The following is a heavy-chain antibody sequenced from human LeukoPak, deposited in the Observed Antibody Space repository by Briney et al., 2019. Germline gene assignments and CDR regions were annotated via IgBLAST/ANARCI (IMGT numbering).Heavy chain of an antibody. CDR3: AKESTVTPGNVNWFDP. J-gene: IGHJ5*02. CDR2: ISSSSDYI. D-gene: IGHD4-17*01. CDR1: GFTFITYS. Sequence: AGGSLRLSCVASGFTFITYSMNWVRQAPGKGLEWVSSISSSSDYIYYADSVKGRFTISRDNAKNRLYLKMNSLRAEDTGVYYCAKESTVTPGNVNWFDPWGQGTLVTVSS. V-gene: IGHV3-21*04.